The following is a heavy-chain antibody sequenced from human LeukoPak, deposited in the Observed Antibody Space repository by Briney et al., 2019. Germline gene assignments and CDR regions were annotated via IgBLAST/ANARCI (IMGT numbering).Heavy chain of an antibody. D-gene: IGHD6-13*01. CDR2: TYYRSKWYY. CDR1: GDSVSSNSAA. V-gene: IGHV6-1*01. CDR3: VRGGTSTAGFDY. J-gene: IGHJ4*02. Sequence: SHTLSLTCAISGDSVSSNSAAWNWIRQSPSRGLEWLGRTYYRSKWYYGYAVSVKSRIIINPDTSKNQFSLQLDSVTPEDTAVYYCVRGGTSTAGFDYWGQGTLVTVSS.